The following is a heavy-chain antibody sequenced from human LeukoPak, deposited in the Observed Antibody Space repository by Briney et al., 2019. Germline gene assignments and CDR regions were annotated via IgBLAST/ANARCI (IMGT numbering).Heavy chain of an antibody. Sequence: GGSLRLSCAASRFTFSSYGMHWVRQAPGKGLEWVAVISYDGSNKYYADSVKGRFTISRDNSKNTLYLQMNSLGAEDTAVYYCAKTGYSSSCDYWGREPWSPSPQ. J-gene: IGHJ4*02. D-gene: IGHD6-13*01. CDR3: AKTGYSSSCDY. CDR1: RFTFSSYG. V-gene: IGHV3-30*18. CDR2: ISYDGSNK.